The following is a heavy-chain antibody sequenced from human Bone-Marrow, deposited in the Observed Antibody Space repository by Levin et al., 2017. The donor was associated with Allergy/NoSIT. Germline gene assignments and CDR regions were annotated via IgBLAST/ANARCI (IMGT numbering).Heavy chain of an antibody. CDR3: ARDQGYCSGGRCSSAFDY. V-gene: IGHV3-7*04. Sequence: GESLKISCAASGFTFSNHYMNWVRQAPGKGLQWVASIKQDGTEKNYVDSVKGRFTISRDNAKNSLYLQMNSLRAEDTAVYYCARDQGYCSGGRCSSAFDYWGQGTLVTVSS. D-gene: IGHD2-15*01. CDR2: IKQDGTEK. J-gene: IGHJ4*02. CDR1: GFTFSNHY.